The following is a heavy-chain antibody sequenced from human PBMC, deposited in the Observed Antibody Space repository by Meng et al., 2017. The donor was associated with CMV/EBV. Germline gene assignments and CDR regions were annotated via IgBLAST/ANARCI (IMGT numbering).Heavy chain of an antibody. CDR3: ARDCTTYYDFWSGYYSTPYYFDY. CDR2: ISAYNGNT. J-gene: IGHJ4*02. V-gene: IGHV1-18*01. Sequence: ASVKVSCKASGYTFTSYGISWVRQAPGQGLEWMGWISAYNGNTNYAQKLQGRVTMTTDTSTSTAYMELRSLRSDDTAVYYCARDCTTYYDFWSGYYSTPYYFDYWGQGTRVTVS. D-gene: IGHD3-3*01. CDR1: GYTFTSYG.